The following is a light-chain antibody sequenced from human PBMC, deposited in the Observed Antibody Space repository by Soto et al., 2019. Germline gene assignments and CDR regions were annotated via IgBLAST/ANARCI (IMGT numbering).Light chain of an antibody. CDR3: QQYNNWPPST. V-gene: IGKV3-15*01. CDR1: KSVTSD. Sequence: EVVMTQSPATLSVSPGERATLSCRASKSVTSDLAWYQQKPGQAPRLLIYGASTRPTGIPARFSGSGSGTEFTLTISSLQSEDFAVYYCQQYNNWPPSTFGQGTKLEIK. J-gene: IGKJ2*02. CDR2: GAS.